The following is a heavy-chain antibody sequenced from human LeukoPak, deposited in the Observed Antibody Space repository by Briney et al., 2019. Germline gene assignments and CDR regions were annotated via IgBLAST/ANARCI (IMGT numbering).Heavy chain of an antibody. D-gene: IGHD3-3*01. CDR1: GFTVSSNY. Sequence: GGSLRLSCAASGFTVSSNYMSWVRQAPGKGLEWVSVIYSGGSTYYADSVKGRFTISRDNSKNTLYLQMNSLRAEDTAVYYCARPYTIFGVVTPMYYFDYWGQGTLVTVSS. V-gene: IGHV3-53*01. CDR2: IYSGGST. CDR3: ARPYTIFGVVTPMYYFDY. J-gene: IGHJ4*02.